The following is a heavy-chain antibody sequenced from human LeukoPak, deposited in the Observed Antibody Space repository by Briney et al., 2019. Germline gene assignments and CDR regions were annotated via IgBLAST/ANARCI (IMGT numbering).Heavy chain of an antibody. CDR3: ARERHYCDSSGYYRY. J-gene: IGHJ4*02. CDR2: ISAYNGNT. Sequence: ASVKVSCKASGYTFTSYGISWVRQAPGQGLEWMGWISAYNGNTNYAQKLQGRVTMTTDTSTSTAYMELRSLRSDDTAVYYCARERHYCDSSGYYRYWGQGTLVTVSS. CDR1: GYTFTSYG. V-gene: IGHV1-18*01. D-gene: IGHD3-22*01.